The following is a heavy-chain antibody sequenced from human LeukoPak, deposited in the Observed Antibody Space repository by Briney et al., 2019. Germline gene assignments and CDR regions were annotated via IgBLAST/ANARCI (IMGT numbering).Heavy chain of an antibody. J-gene: IGHJ4*02. V-gene: IGHV3-23*01. CDR2: IIGGAGST. Sequence: GGSLRLSCAASGFSFSSHGMSWVRQAPGKGLEWVSGIIGGAGSTYYADSVRGRFTISGDNSKNTLYLQMNSLRADDTAVYYCATYRQVLLPFESWGQGTLVTVSS. CDR3: ATYRQVLLPFES. CDR1: GFSFSSHG. D-gene: IGHD2-8*02.